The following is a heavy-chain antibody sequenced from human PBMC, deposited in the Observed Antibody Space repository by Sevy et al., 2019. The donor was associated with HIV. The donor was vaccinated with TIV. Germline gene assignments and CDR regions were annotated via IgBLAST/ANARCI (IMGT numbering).Heavy chain of an antibody. CDR3: AKDRGGATQDYYYYGMDV. CDR1: GFTFDDYA. CDR2: ISWNSGSI. D-gene: IGHD2-15*01. Sequence: GGSLRLSCAASGFTFDDYAMHWVRQAPGKGLEWVSGISWNSGSIGYADSVKGRFTISRDNAKNSLYLQMNSLRAEDTALYCCAKDRGGATQDYYYYGMDVWGQGTTVTVSS. J-gene: IGHJ6*02. V-gene: IGHV3-9*01.